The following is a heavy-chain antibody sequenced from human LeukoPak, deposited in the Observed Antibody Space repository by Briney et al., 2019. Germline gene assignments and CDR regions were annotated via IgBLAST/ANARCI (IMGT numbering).Heavy chain of an antibody. J-gene: IGHJ4*02. CDR3: ARDEDCSSTSCTDY. CDR2: ISSSSSYI. Sequence: PGGSLRLSCTASGFTFSSYSMNWVRQAPGKGLEWVSSISSSSSYIYYADSVKGRFTISRDNAKNSLYLQMNSLRADDTAVYYCARDEDCSSTSCTDYWGQGTLVTVSS. CDR1: GFTFSSYS. V-gene: IGHV3-21*01. D-gene: IGHD2-2*01.